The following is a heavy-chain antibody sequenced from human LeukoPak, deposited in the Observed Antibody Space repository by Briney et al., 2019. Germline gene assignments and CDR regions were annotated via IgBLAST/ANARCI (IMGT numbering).Heavy chain of an antibody. V-gene: IGHV4-30-4*08. CDR1: GGSISRSVYY. Sequence: SETLSLTCIASGGSISRSVYYWSWIRQPPGKGLEWIGYIYYSGSTYYNPSLKSRVTISVDTSKNQFSLKLSSVTAADTAVYYCARDINDFWSGYYERYDAFDIWGQGTMVTVSS. D-gene: IGHD3-3*01. J-gene: IGHJ3*02. CDR3: ARDINDFWSGYYERYDAFDI. CDR2: IYYSGST.